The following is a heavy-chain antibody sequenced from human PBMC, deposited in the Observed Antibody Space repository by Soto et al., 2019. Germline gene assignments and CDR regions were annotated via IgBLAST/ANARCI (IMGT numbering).Heavy chain of an antibody. D-gene: IGHD3-22*01. V-gene: IGHV5-10-1*01. CDR1: GYSFAGYW. CDR3: ARQIYDSDTGPNFQYYFDS. Sequence: ESLKISCKGSGYSFAGYWITWVRQKPGKGLEWMGRIDPSDSQTYYSPSFRGHVTISVTKSITAVFLQWSSLRASDTAMYYCARQIYDSDTGPNFQYYFDSWGQGTPVTVSS. CDR2: IDPSDSQT. J-gene: IGHJ4*02.